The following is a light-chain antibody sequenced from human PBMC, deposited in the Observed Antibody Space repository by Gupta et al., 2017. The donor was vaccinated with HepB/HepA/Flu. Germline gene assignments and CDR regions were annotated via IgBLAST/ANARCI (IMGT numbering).Light chain of an antibody. CDR3: HHCGRAPHLCS. CDR2: RAS. V-gene: IGKV3-20*01. J-gene: IGKJ2*04. CDR1: QSISPSD. Sequence: EIVLTQSPGTLSLSPGEGATLSCRVSQSISPSDLAWYQHKPGQAPRLLIFRASSRATGIPDRLSGSMSRTYFTHTISRVETVDFAVYYSHHCGRAPHLCSFGQGTKLEIK.